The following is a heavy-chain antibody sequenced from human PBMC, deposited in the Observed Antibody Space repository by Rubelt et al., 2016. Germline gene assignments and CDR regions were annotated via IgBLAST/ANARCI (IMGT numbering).Heavy chain of an antibody. V-gene: IGHV2-70*15. CDR1: GFSLSTSGMC. J-gene: IGHJ6*02. Sequence: QVTLRESGPALVKPTQTLTLTCTFSGFSLSTSGMCVRWIRQPPGKALEWLARIDWDDDKYYSTSLKTRLTISKDTSKNQVVLTMTNMDPVDTATYYCARIRGIAVAVSYYYYGMDVWGQGTTVTVSS. D-gene: IGHD6-19*01. CDR2: IDWDDDK. CDR3: ARIRGIAVAVSYYYYGMDV.